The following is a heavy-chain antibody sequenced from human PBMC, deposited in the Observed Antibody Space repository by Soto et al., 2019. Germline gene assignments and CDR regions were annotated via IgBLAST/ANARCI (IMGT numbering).Heavy chain of an antibody. CDR3: ARENHSYYYGMDV. V-gene: IGHV3-33*01. Sequence: PGGPLRLSCAASGFTFSSYGMHWVRQAPGKGLEWVAVVWYDGSHKYYADSVKGRFTIARDNSKYTLYLHMNSLRAEDTAVYYCARENHSYYYGMDVWGQGTTVTVSS. CDR2: VWYDGSHK. CDR1: GFTFSSYG. J-gene: IGHJ6*02.